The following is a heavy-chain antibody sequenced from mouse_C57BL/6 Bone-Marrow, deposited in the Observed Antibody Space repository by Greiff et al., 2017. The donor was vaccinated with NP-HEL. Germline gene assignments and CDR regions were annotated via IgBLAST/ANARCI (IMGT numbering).Heavy chain of an antibody. V-gene: IGHV1-72*01. J-gene: IGHJ2*01. D-gene: IGHD1-1*01. CDR2: IDPNSGGT. CDR3: ARYYYGRGYFDY. Sequence: QVQLQQPGAELVKPGASVKLSCKASGYTFTNYWMHWVKQRPGRGLEWIGRIDPNSGGTKYNEKFKSKATLTVDKPSSTAYMQLSSLTAEDSAVYYGARYYYGRGYFDYWGQGTTLTVSS. CDR1: GYTFTNYW.